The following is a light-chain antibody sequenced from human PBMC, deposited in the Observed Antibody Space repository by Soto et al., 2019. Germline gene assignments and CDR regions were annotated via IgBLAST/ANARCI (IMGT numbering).Light chain of an antibody. J-gene: IGKJ4*01. CDR3: QQSYSTPLT. V-gene: IGKV1-39*01. CDR1: QSISTY. Sequence: DIQMTQSPSTLSASVGDRVSITCRASQSISTYVAWYQQKPGKAPRLLIYDASSLESGVPSRFSGSGSETDFTLTISSLQPEDFATYYCQQSYSTPLTFGGGTKVEIK. CDR2: DAS.